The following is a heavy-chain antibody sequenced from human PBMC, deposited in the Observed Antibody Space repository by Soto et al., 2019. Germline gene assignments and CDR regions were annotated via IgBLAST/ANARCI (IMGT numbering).Heavy chain of an antibody. CDR1: GYTFTNYD. CDR2: MNPHSGDT. J-gene: IGHJ4*02. Sequence: QVQLVQSGAEVKKPGASVKVSCKASGYTFTNYDINWVRQTTGQGLEWMGWMNPHSGDTGYAQRFQGRVTITRNTAISTAYMELSSLRFEDTAIYSCARAPRNWGFDFWGQGTPVTVSS. V-gene: IGHV1-8*01. CDR3: ARAPRNWGFDF. D-gene: IGHD7-27*01.